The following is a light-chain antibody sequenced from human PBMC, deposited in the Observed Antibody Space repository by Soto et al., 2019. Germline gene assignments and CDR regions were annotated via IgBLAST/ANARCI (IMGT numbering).Light chain of an antibody. CDR3: QQYNSYPLT. CDR1: QSIGRW. J-gene: IGKJ4*01. Sequence: DIQITQPPSTRSSPVIDRCTIPYVASQSIGRWLAWYQQKPGKAPKLLIYDASSLESGVPSRFSGSGSGTEFTLTISSLQPDDFATYYCQQYNSYPLTFGGGAKVEIK. CDR2: DAS. V-gene: IGKV1-5*01.